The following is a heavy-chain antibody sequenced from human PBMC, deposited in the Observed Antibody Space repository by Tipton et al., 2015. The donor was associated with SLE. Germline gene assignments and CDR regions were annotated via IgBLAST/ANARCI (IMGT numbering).Heavy chain of an antibody. CDR3: ARGGGAAAYWVVVYDAFDI. CDR2: IYTSGST. D-gene: IGHD6-13*01. J-gene: IGHJ3*02. CDR1: GGSFSGYY. V-gene: IGHV4-4*09. Sequence: TLSLTCAVYGGSFSGYYWSWIRQPAGKGLEWIGYIYTSGSTNYNPSLKSRVTISVDTSKNQFSLKLSSVTAADTAVYYCARGGGAAAYWVVVYDAFDIWGQGTMVTVSS.